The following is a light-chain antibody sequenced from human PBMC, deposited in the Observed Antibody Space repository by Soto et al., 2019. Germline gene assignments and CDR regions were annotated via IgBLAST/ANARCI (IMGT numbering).Light chain of an antibody. CDR3: QQYNNWPLT. V-gene: IGKV3-15*01. CDR1: QSVSSN. CDR2: RAS. J-gene: IGKJ4*01. Sequence: EIVMTQSPATLSVSPGERATLSCRASQSVSSNLAWYQQKPGQPPRLLIYRASTRATGIPARFSGSGSGTEFTLTISSLQSEDFAVYYCQQYNNWPLTFGGGTKVEIK.